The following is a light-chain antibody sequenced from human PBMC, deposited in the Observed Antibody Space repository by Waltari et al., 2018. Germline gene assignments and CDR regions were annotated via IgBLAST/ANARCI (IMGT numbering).Light chain of an antibody. Sequence: DIVMTQSPDSLAVSLGERASINCKSSQTLFYSSNNKNYLAWYQLHPGQHPHLLMFWESTRETGFPDRFSGSGSATDFTLTIDTLQAEDVAVYYCQQYYTTPTFGQGTKVEIK. CDR2: WES. CDR1: QTLFYSSNNKNY. J-gene: IGKJ1*01. CDR3: QQYYTTPT. V-gene: IGKV4-1*01.